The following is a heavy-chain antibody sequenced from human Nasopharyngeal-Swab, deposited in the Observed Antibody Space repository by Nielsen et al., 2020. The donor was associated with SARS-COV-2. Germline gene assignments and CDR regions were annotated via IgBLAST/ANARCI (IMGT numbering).Heavy chain of an antibody. Sequence: SEILSLTCTAPGGSISSSSYYWGWIRQPPGKGLEWIGSIYYSGSTYYNPSLKSRVTISVDTSKNQFSLKLSSVTAADTAVYYCARMWGMDVWGQGTTVTVSS. CDR2: IYYSGST. V-gene: IGHV4-39*07. CDR3: ARMWGMDV. CDR1: GGSISSSSYY. J-gene: IGHJ6*02. D-gene: IGHD2-21*01.